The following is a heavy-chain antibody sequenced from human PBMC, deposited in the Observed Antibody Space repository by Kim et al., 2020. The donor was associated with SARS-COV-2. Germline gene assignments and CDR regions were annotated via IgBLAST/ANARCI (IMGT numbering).Heavy chain of an antibody. D-gene: IGHD3-22*01. CDR1: GGSISTSSYY. Sequence: SETLSLTCTVSGGSISTSSYYWGWIRQPPGKGLEWIGSIYYSGSTYYNPSLKSRVTISVDTSKNQFSLKLSSVTAADTAVYYCARSRMYYDSTGYYYAYYFDYWGQGTRVTVSS. J-gene: IGHJ4*02. CDR2: IYYSGST. V-gene: IGHV4-39*01. CDR3: ARSRMYYDSTGYYYAYYFDY.